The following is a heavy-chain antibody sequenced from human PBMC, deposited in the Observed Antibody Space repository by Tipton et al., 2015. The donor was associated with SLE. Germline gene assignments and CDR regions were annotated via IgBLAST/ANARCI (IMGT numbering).Heavy chain of an antibody. CDR3: ARGGASSKWLDP. Sequence: TLSLTCTVSGDSISGQYRSWIRQPPGKGLEWIGYIYYSGTTNYNPSLKRRVTISVDTSKNQFSLKLTSVTAADTAAYYCARGGASSKWLDPWGQGILVTVSS. CDR1: GDSISGQY. V-gene: IGHV4-59*11. J-gene: IGHJ5*02. D-gene: IGHD6-6*01. CDR2: IYYSGTT.